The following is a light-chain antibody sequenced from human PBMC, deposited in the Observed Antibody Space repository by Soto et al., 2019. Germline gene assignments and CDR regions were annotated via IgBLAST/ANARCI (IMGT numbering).Light chain of an antibody. J-gene: IGKJ1*01. Sequence: EIVMTHSPATLSVSPVERATLSCRASQSVSSNLVWYQQKPGQAPRLLIYGASSRATGIPDRFSGSGSGTEFTLTISSLQPDDFATYYCQQYNSYSWTFGQGTKVDIK. V-gene: IGKV3D-15*01. CDR2: GAS. CDR3: QQYNSYSWT. CDR1: QSVSSN.